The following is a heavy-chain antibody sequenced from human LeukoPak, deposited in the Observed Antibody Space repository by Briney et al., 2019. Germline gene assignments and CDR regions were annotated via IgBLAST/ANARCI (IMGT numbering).Heavy chain of an antibody. CDR3: ARDHCCTNGAPIGP. CDR1: GGSISSYY. J-gene: IGHJ5*02. V-gene: IGHV4-4*07. CDR2: IYTSGST. D-gene: IGHD2-8*01. Sequence: SETLSLTCTVSGGSISSYYWRWIRQPAGKGLEWIGRIYTSGSTNYNPSLKSRVTMSVDTSKNQFSLKLSSVTAADTAVYYCARDHCCTNGAPIGPWGQGTLVTVSS.